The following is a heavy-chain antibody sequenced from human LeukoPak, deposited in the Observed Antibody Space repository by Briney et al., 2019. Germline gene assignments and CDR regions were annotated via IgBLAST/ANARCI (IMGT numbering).Heavy chain of an antibody. Sequence: SETLSLTCTVSGGSISSYYWSWIRQPPGKGLEWIGYIYYSGSTNYNPSLKSRVTISVDTSKNQFSLRLNSLTAADTAVYYCARGGGWSPYYFDYWGQGTLVTVSS. CDR3: ARGGGWSPYYFDY. CDR2: IYYSGST. CDR1: GGSISSYY. V-gene: IGHV4-59*01. D-gene: IGHD6-19*01. J-gene: IGHJ4*02.